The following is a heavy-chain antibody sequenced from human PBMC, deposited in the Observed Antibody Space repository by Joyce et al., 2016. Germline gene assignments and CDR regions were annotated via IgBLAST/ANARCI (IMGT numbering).Heavy chain of an antibody. J-gene: IGHJ3*02. Sequence: EEQLVESGGGLVQPGGSLRLSCAASGFSFNKFWMYWVRQAPGKGLEWVSRIIADSRITTYADSVKGRLDISRDNANNVLYLQMDSLRVEDTAIYYCARIRTSRYDSFDIWGRGTMVTVSS. D-gene: IGHD2-2*01. V-gene: IGHV3-74*01. CDR2: IIADSRIT. CDR3: ARIRTSRYDSFDI. CDR1: GFSFNKFW.